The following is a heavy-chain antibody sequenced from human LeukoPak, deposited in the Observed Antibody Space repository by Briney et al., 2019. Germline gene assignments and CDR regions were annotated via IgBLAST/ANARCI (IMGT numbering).Heavy chain of an antibody. CDR2: IYPGDSDT. CDR1: GYSFTSYW. Sequence: GESLKISCKGSGYSFTSYWIGWVRQMPGKGLEWMGIIYPGDSDTRYSPSFQGQVTISADKSISTAYLQWSSLKASDTAMYYCARHHNSGSYSLPEGSDYWGQGTLVTVSS. V-gene: IGHV5-51*01. D-gene: IGHD1-26*01. J-gene: IGHJ4*02. CDR3: ARHHNSGSYSLPEGSDY.